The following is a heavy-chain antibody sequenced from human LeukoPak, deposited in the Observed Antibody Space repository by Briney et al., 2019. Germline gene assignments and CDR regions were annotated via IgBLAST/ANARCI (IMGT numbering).Heavy chain of an antibody. CDR1: GFTFSSYA. J-gene: IGHJ4*02. V-gene: IGHV3-23*01. Sequence: PGRSLRLSCAASGFTFSSYAMSWVRHAPGKGLGWVSAISGSGGSTYYGDSVKGRSTISRDNSKNTLYLQMNSLRAEDTAVYYCAKDNFRGISPQDYWGQGTLVTVSS. CDR2: ISGSGGST. CDR3: AKDNFRGISPQDY. D-gene: IGHD3-16*01.